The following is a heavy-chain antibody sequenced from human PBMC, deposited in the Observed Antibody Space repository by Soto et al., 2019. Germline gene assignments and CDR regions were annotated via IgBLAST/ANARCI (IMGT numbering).Heavy chain of an antibody. D-gene: IGHD3-22*01. V-gene: IGHV3-21*01. CDR2: ITSSSSYI. CDR1: GITFGSRA. CDR3: VRARSTDSRPDY. J-gene: IGHJ4*02. Sequence: GGSLRLSCVASGITFGSRAMSWVRQAPGEGLEWVASITSSSSYIYYEDSLKGRLTISRDNAKNSLFLQLDSLRAEDTAVYFCVRARSTDSRPDYWGQGTLVTVSS.